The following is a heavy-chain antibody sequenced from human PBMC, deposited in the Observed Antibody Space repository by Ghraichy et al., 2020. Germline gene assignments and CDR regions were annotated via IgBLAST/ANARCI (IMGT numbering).Heavy chain of an antibody. CDR1: GGSVSSGSYY. CDR3: ARDPYNSGYYGMDV. Sequence: SQTLSLTCTVSGGSVSSGSYYWSWIRQPPGKGLEWIGYIYYSGSTNYNPSLKSRVTISVDTSKNQFSLKLSSVTAADTAVYYCARDPYNSGYYGMDVWGQGTTVTVSS. CDR2: IYYSGST. D-gene: IGHD5-24*01. V-gene: IGHV4-61*01. J-gene: IGHJ6*02.